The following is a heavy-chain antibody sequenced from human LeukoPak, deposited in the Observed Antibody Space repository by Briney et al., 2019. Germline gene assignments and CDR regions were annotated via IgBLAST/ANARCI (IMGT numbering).Heavy chain of an antibody. J-gene: IGHJ3*02. CDR2: INPNSGGT. Sequence: GASVKVSSKASGYTFTGYYMHWVRQGPGQGVEWMGWINPNSGGTIYAQKFQGRFTISRDTSSSTAYMELSRLRSGDTAAYYCAILYDSSGYYEGDAFDIWGQGTMVTVSS. V-gene: IGHV1-2*02. CDR1: GYTFTGYY. D-gene: IGHD3-22*01. CDR3: AILYDSSGYYEGDAFDI.